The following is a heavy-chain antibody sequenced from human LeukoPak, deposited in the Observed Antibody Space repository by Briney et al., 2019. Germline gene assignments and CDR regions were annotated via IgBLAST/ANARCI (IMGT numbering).Heavy chain of an antibody. CDR2: INPNSGGT. D-gene: IGHD3-10*01. CDR1: GYTFTGYY. Sequence: ASVKVSCKASGYTFTGYYMHWVRQAPGQGLEWMGWINPNSGGTNYAQKFQGRVTMTRDTSISTAYMELSRLRSDDTAVYYCARDLPWFGELFSIFDIWGQGTMVTVSS. CDR3: ARDLPWFGELFSIFDI. J-gene: IGHJ3*02. V-gene: IGHV1-2*02.